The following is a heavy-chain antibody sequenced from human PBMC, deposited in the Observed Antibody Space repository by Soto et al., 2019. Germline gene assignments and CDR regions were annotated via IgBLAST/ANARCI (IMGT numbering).Heavy chain of an antibody. CDR2: ISSSGSTI. D-gene: IGHD6-19*01. CDR3: ARGPPSSGWGEYYFDY. Sequence: EVQLVESGGGLVQPGGSLRLSCAASGFTFSSYEMNWVRQAPGKGLEWVSYISSSGSTINYADSVKGRFTISRDNAKNSLYLQMNSLRAEDTAVYYCARGPPSSGWGEYYFDYWGQGTLVTVSS. J-gene: IGHJ4*02. V-gene: IGHV3-48*03. CDR1: GFTFSSYE.